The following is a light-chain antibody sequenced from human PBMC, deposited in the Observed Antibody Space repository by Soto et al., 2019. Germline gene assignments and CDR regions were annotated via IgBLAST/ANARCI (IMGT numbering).Light chain of an antibody. V-gene: IGKV4-1*01. J-gene: IGKJ2*01. CDR3: QQYYSTPRT. Sequence: DIVMTQSPDSLAVSLGESATINCKSSQSVLYSSNNKNYLAWYQQKPGQPPKLLIYWASTRESGVPDRFSGSGSGKDFALTISSLQAEDVAVYYCQQYYSTPRTFGQGTKLEIK. CDR1: QSVLYSSNNKNY. CDR2: WAS.